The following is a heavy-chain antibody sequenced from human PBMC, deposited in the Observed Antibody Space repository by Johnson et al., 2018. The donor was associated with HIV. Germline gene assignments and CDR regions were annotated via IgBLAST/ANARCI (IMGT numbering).Heavy chain of an antibody. CDR2: INSDGRST. CDR3: GSLGDGHQKGAFEI. CDR1: GSTFSRYW. V-gene: IGHV3-74*02. J-gene: IGHJ3*02. D-gene: IGHD5-24*01. Sequence: VQLVESGGGVVRPGGSLRLSCAASGSTFSRYWMDWVRQAPGKGLVWVSRINSDGRSTNYADSVKGRFTISRDNAKNTLYFQMNSLRAEDTAVYFCGSLGDGHQKGAFEIWGQGTMVTVSS.